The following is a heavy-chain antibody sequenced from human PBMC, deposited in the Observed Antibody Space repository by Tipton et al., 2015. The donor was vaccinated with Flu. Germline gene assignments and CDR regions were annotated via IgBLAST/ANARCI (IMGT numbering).Heavy chain of an antibody. V-gene: IGHV3-21*01. D-gene: IGHD3-10*02. CDR3: ATYYVGY. J-gene: IGHJ4*02. Sequence: VQLVQSGGGLVKPGGSLRLSCAASGFPFSSYTMSWVRQAPGQGLEWVSSLTSTGSTIKYADSVKGRFTISRDNAKNSLYLQMNSLRAEDTAVYYCATYYVGYWGQGTLVTVSS. CDR2: LTSTGSTI. CDR1: GFPFSSYT.